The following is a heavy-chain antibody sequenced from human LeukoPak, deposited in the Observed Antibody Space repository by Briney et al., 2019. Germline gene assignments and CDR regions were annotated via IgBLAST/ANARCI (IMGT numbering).Heavy chain of an antibody. CDR2: MNPNSGNT. D-gene: IGHD3-3*01. Sequence: RASVKVSCKASGYTFTSYDINWVRQATGQGLEWMGWMNPNSGNTGYAQKFQGRVTITRNTSISTAYMELSSLRSEDTAVYYCARLDFWSGYSPDYWGQGTLVTVSS. V-gene: IGHV1-8*03. J-gene: IGHJ4*02. CDR3: ARLDFWSGYSPDY. CDR1: GYTFTSYD.